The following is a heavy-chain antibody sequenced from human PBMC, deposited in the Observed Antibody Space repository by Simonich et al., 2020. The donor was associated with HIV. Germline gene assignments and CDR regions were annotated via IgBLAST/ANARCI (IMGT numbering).Heavy chain of an antibody. J-gene: IGHJ4*02. CDR3: ARAPYTSGWYGIDY. V-gene: IGHV1-46*01. CDR1: GYTFTNHF. Sequence: QVQLVQSGAEVKKPGASVKVSCKTSGYTFTNHFIHWVRQAPGQGLEWMGIIIPRSGDQSHAHEVQGRVTMTRDTATSTVYMDLRSLRSEDTAVYFCARAPYTSGWYGIDYWGQGTLVTVSS. D-gene: IGHD6-19*01. CDR2: IIPRSGDQ.